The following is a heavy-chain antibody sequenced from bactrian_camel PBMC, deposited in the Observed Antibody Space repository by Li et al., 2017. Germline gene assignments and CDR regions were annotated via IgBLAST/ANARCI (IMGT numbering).Heavy chain of an antibody. CDR3: AADSQDLFASIEHTLRGGSCHGAEFAY. D-gene: IGHD6*01. Sequence: QVQLVESGGGSVQAGGTLRLSCSISGYTYSSGCMGWFRQAPGEEREGVAGISRRTGLTTYADSVTGRFTISIDNAKNTLYLQMDNLKPEDTAMYFCAADSQDLFASIEHTLRGGSCHGAEFAYWGQGTQVTVS. V-gene: IGHV3S26*01. J-gene: IGHJ4*01. CDR2: ISRRTGLT. CDR1: GYTYSSGC.